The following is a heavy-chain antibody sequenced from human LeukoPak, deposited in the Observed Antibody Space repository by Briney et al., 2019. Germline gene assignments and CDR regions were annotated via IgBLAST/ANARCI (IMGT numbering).Heavy chain of an antibody. J-gene: IGHJ4*02. V-gene: IGHV3-30*04. CDR3: AKDSSVYHYDSRNFDY. CDR1: GFTFSSYA. Sequence: GGSPRLSCAASGFTFSSYAMHWVRQAPGKGLEWVAVISYDGSNKYYADSVKGRFTISRDNSKNTLYLQMNRLRTEDTALYYCAKDSSVYHYDSRNFDYWGQGTLVTVSS. D-gene: IGHD3-22*01. CDR2: ISYDGSNK.